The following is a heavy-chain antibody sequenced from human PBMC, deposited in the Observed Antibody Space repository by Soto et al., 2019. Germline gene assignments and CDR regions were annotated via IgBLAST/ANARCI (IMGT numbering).Heavy chain of an antibody. CDR1: GGTFSSYT. J-gene: IGHJ5*02. Sequence: QVQLVQSGAEVKKPGSSVKVSCKASGGTFSSYTISWVRQAPGQGLEWMGRIIPILGIANYAQKFQGRVTITADKSTSTAYMELSSLRSEDTAVYYCAVQWLTASSAWFDPWGQGTLVTVSS. CDR2: IIPILGIA. V-gene: IGHV1-69*02. D-gene: IGHD6-19*01. CDR3: AVQWLTASSAWFDP.